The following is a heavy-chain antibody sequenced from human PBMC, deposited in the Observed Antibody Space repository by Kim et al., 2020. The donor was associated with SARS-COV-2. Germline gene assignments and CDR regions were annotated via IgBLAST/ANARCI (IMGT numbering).Heavy chain of an antibody. CDR2: ISGSGGST. D-gene: IGHD3-10*01. CDR3: AKLFGFGELPRYGMDV. J-gene: IGHJ6*02. V-gene: IGHV3-23*01. Sequence: GGSLRLSCAASGFTFSSYAMSWVRQAPGKGLEWVSAISGSGGSTYYADSVKGRFTISRDNSKNTLYLQMNSLRAEDTAVYYCAKLFGFGELPRYGMDVWGQGTTVTVSS. CDR1: GFTFSSYA.